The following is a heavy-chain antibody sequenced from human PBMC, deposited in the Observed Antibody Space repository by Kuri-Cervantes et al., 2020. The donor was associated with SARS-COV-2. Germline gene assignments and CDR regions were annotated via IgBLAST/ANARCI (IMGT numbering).Heavy chain of an antibody. V-gene: IGHV1-46*01. CDR2: INPSGGST. J-gene: IGHJ6*03. D-gene: IGHD7-27*01. CDR1: GYTFTSYY. Sequence: ASVKVSCKASGYTFTSYYMHWVRQAPGQGLEWMGIINPSGGSTSYAQKFQGRVTITADESTNTAYMELSSLRPEDTAVYYCATRVAGDHDYYYYYMDVWGTGTTVTVSS. CDR3: ATRVAGDHDYYYYYMDV.